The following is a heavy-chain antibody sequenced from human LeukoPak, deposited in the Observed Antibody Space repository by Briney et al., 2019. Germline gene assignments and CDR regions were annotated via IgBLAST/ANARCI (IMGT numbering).Heavy chain of an antibody. CDR1: GYNVISYY. D-gene: IGHD2-8*01. CDR3: AREDVVLVDAVRYYYYGMDV. CDR2: ISPSGGST. J-gene: IGHJ6*02. Sequence: ASVKVSCKASGYNVISYYMHWVRQAPGQGLEWMGIISPSGGSTSYAQKFQDRVTMTRDTSTSTVYMELSSLKSEDTAVYYCAREDVVLVDAVRYYYYGMDVWGQGTTVTVSS. V-gene: IGHV1-46*01.